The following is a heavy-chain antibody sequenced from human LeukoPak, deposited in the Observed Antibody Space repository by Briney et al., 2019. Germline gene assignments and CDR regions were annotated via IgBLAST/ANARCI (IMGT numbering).Heavy chain of an antibody. CDR2: IYTSGST. Sequence: SETLSLTCTVSGGSISSYYWSWIRQPAGKGLEWIGRIYTSGSTDYNPSLKSRVTMSVGTSKNQFSLKLSSVTAADTAVYYCARDSGTTGEVKFDPWGQGTLVTASS. CDR1: GGSISSYY. J-gene: IGHJ5*02. D-gene: IGHD3-10*01. CDR3: ARDSGTTGEVKFDP. V-gene: IGHV4-4*07.